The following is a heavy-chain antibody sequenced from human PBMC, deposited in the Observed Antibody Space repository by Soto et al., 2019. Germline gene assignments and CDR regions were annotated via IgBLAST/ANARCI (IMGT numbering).Heavy chain of an antibody. V-gene: IGHV4-39*01. Sequence: PSETLSLTCIVSGGSITRRSSYWAWIRQPPGKGLEWVGTFYDGNTYHNPSLRRRITIAVDTSKNQFSLTLNSVAAADTAFYYCATTRGLAVGGSFDYWGQGMLVTVSS. D-gene: IGHD3-10*01. CDR1: GGSITRRSSY. J-gene: IGHJ4*02. CDR3: ATTRGLAVGGSFDY. CDR2: FYDGNT.